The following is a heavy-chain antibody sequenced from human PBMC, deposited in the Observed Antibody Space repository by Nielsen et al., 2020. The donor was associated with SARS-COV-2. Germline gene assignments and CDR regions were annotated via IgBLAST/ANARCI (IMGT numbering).Heavy chain of an antibody. J-gene: IGHJ6*03. D-gene: IGHD6-6*01. V-gene: IGHV3-23*01. CDR2: ISGSGGST. Sequence: WIRQPPGKGLEWVSAISGSGGSTYYADSVKGRFTISRDNSKNTLYLQMNSLRAEDTAVYYCAKDQGSSAPKYYYYYYYMDVWGKGTTVTVSS. CDR3: AKDQGSSAPKYYYYYYYMDV.